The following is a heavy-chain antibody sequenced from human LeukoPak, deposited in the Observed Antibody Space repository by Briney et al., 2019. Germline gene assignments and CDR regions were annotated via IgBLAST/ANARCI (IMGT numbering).Heavy chain of an antibody. CDR3: ARAALTYYDFWSGYGKDYYGMDV. Sequence: GGSLRLSCAASGFTISSYAMSWVRQAPGKGLEWVSGISGSGGSTYYADSVKGRFTISRDNSKNTLYLQMNSLRAEDTAVYYCARAALTYYDFWSGYGKDYYGMDVWGQGTTVTVSS. CDR1: GFTISSYA. J-gene: IGHJ6*02. V-gene: IGHV3-23*01. D-gene: IGHD3-3*01. CDR2: ISGSGGST.